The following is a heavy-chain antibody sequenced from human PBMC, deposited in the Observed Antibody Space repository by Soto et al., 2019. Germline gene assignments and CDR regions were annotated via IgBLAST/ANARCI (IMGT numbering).Heavy chain of an antibody. CDR1: GFTFSSYS. J-gene: IGHJ4*02. CDR3: ARGTVFGVVPSFDY. D-gene: IGHD3-3*01. CDR2: TSSSSSYI. Sequence: GGSLRLSCAASGFTFSSYSMNWVRQAPGKGLEWVSSTSSSSSYIYYADSVKGRFTISRDNAKSSLYLQMNSLRAEDTAVYYCARGTVFGVVPSFDYWGQGTLVTVSS. V-gene: IGHV3-21*01.